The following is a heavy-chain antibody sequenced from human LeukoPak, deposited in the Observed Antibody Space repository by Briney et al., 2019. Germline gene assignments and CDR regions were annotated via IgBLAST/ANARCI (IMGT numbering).Heavy chain of an antibody. D-gene: IGHD3-22*01. CDR2: ISSSSSYI. Sequence: GGSLRLFCAASGLTFSRYSMNWVRQAPGKGLEWVSSISSSSSYIYYADSVRGRFTISRDSAKNSLYLQMNSLRAEDTAVYYCARGPPYYYDSTHYYYALDYWGQGTLVTVSS. CDR1: GLTFSRYS. J-gene: IGHJ4*02. CDR3: ARGPPYYYDSTHYYYALDY. V-gene: IGHV3-21*01.